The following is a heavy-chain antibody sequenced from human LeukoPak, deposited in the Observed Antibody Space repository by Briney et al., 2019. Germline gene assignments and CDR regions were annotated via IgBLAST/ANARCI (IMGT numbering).Heavy chain of an antibody. CDR1: GFTFSSYG. CDR3: ARMVGATAYYFDY. D-gene: IGHD1-26*01. Sequence: HPGRSLRLSCAASGFTFSSYGMHWVRQAPGKGLEWVAVIWYDGSNKYYADSVKGRFTISRDNSKNTLYLQMNSLRAEDTAVYYRARMVGATAYYFDYWGQGTLVTVSS. CDR2: IWYDGSNK. J-gene: IGHJ4*02. V-gene: IGHV3-33*01.